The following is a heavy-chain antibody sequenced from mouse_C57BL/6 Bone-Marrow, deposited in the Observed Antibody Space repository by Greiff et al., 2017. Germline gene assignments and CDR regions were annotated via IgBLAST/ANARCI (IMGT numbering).Heavy chain of an antibody. CDR1: GYSFTGYY. CDR2: LNPSTGGT. CDR3: AEANWAWYAY. D-gene: IGHD4-1*01. V-gene: IGHV1-42*01. Sequence: VQLQQSGPELVKPGASVKISCKASGYSFTGYYMNWVKQSPEKSLEWIGELNPSTGGTTYNQKFKAKATLTVDKSSSPAYMQLKSLTSEDSAVYYCAEANWAWYAYWGQGTLVTVSA. J-gene: IGHJ3*01.